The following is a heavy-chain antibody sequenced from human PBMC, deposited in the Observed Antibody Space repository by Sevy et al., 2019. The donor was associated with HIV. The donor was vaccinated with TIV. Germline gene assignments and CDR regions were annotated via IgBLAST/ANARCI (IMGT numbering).Heavy chain of an antibody. CDR3: TRGYYYDSSGYSDY. J-gene: IGHJ4*02. Sequence: GGSLRLSCTGSGFTFGDYAMSWFRQAPGMGLEWVGFIRSKDYGGPTEYAAYVKVRFTISRDESKSIADLQMNSLKTEDTAVYYCTRGYYYDSSGYSDYWGQGTLVTVSS. D-gene: IGHD3-22*01. CDR2: IRSKDYGGPT. CDR1: GFTFGDYA. V-gene: IGHV3-49*03.